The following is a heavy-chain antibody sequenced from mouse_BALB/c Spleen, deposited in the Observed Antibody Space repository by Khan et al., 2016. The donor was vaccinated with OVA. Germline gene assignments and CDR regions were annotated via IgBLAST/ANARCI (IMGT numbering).Heavy chain of an antibody. J-gene: IGHJ2*01. Sequence: QVQLQQSGPELVKPSASVKISCKASGFTITDYYIHRLKRQPGQGQQEIGCYYHGSGSTKYNEYLKDITTLTVDTSTTPAFMQLSSLTSEDTAVYICAKGRYYDNSLFDYWGQGTTLTVSS. D-gene: IGHD1-1*01. CDR2: YYHGSGST. V-gene: IGHV1-84*02. CDR1: GFTITDYY. CDR3: AKGRYYDNSLFDY.